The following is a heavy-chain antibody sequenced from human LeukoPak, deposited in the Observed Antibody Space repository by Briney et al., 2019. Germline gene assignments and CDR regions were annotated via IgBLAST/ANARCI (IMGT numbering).Heavy chain of an antibody. J-gene: IGHJ4*02. CDR3: ARDYCSGPKCYFIDY. D-gene: IGHD2-15*01. V-gene: IGHV3-48*04. CDR2: ITSSSTV. Sequence: GGSLRLSCAASGFSFSNYSMNWVRQAPGKGLEWVSYITSSSTVYYAGSVKGRFTISRDNAKNSLFLQMNSLRAEDTAVYYCARDYCSGPKCYFIDYWGQGALVTVSS. CDR1: GFSFSNYS.